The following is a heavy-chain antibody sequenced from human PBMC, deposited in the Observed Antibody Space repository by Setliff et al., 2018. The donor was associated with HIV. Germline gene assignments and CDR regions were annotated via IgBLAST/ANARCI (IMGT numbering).Heavy chain of an antibody. V-gene: IGHV1-2*06. CDR3: ARDWSMTSRESNWFDP. CDR2: INPKTGDT. D-gene: IGHD6-6*01. Sequence: ASVKVSCKASGYTFTSYGISWVRQAPGQGLEWMGRINPKTGDTKYKQKFQGRVTMTRDASINTAYMELSSLTSDDTAVYYCARDWSMTSRESNWFDPWGQGTLGTV. CDR1: GYTFTSYG. J-gene: IGHJ5*02.